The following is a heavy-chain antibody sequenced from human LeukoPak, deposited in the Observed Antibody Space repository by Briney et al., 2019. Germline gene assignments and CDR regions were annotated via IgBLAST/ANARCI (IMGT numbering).Heavy chain of an antibody. CDR2: IRYDGSNK. V-gene: IGHV3-30*02. Sequence: GGSLRLSCAASGFTFSSYGMHWVRQAPGKGLEWVAFIRYDGSNKYYADSVKGRFTISRDNSKNTLYLQMNSLRAEDTAVYYCARDEADGDYILGYWGQGTLVTVSS. J-gene: IGHJ4*02. CDR1: GFTFSSYG. CDR3: ARDEADGDYILGY. D-gene: IGHD4-17*01.